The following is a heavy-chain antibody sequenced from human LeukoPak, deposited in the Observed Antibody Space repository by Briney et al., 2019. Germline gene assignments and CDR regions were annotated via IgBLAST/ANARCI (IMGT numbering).Heavy chain of an antibody. CDR3: ARDTTYYYDTSGPDFDY. Sequence: GGSLRLSCAASGFTFSSYSMNWVRQAPGKGLEWVSSISSSSSYIYYADSVKGRFTISRDNAKNSLFLQMNSLRAGDTAVYYCARDTTYYYDTSGPDFDYWGQGTLVTVSS. D-gene: IGHD3-22*01. CDR1: GFTFSSYS. V-gene: IGHV3-21*01. CDR2: ISSSSSYI. J-gene: IGHJ4*02.